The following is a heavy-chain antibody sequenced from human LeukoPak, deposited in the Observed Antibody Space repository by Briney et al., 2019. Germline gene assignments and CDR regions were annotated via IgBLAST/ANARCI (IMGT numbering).Heavy chain of an antibody. V-gene: IGHV4-59*08. CDR3: ARRPYSSGWHGDFDY. CDR2: IYYSGST. D-gene: IGHD6-19*01. CDR1: GGSISSYY. Sequence: SETLSLTCTVSGGSISSYYWSWIRQPPGKGLEWIGYIYYSGSTNYNPSLKSRVTISVDTSKNQFSLKLSSVTAADTAVYYCARRPYSSGWHGDFDYWGQGTLVTVSS. J-gene: IGHJ4*02.